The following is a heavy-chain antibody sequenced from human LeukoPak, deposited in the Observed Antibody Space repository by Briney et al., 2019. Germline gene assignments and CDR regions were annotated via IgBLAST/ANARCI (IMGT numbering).Heavy chain of an antibody. D-gene: IGHD3-10*01. Sequence: SETLSLTCTVSGGSMSDYYWSFIRQSAGTGLEWLGRIHTSGTTWYNPSLKSRVTLSVDASKNQFSLKLSSVTAADTAVYYCARDLRGYGMDVWGQGTTVTVSS. J-gene: IGHJ6*02. V-gene: IGHV4-4*07. CDR1: GGSMSDYY. CDR3: ARDLRGYGMDV. CDR2: IHTSGTT.